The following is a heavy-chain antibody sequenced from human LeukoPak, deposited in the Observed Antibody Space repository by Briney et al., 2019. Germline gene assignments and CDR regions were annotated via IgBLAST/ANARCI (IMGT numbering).Heavy chain of an antibody. V-gene: IGHV3-48*04. CDR1: GFTFSSYS. CDR3: ARCGPEDGSWAEYYFDY. D-gene: IGHD6-13*01. CDR2: ISSSSSTI. J-gene: IGHJ4*02. Sequence: PGGSLRLSCAASGFTFSSYSMNWVRQAPGKGLEWVSYISSSSSTIYYADSVKGRFTISRDNAKNSLYLQMNSLRAEDTAVYYCARCGPEDGSWAEYYFDYWGQGTLVIVSS.